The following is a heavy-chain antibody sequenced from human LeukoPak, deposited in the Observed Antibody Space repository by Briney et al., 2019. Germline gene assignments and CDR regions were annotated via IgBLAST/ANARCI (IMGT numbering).Heavy chain of an antibody. J-gene: IGHJ4*02. CDR3: ARALNPLPGTYYFDY. CDR1: GASINSPY. V-gene: IGHV4-4*07. D-gene: IGHD2-15*01. CDR2: LYISGST. Sequence: PSETLSLTCSVSGASINSPYWTWLRQPAGKGLEWLGRLYISGSTNYSPSLKSRVTMSVDTSKNQFSLNLISVTAADTAVYYCARALNPLPGTYYFDYWGQGTLVTVSS.